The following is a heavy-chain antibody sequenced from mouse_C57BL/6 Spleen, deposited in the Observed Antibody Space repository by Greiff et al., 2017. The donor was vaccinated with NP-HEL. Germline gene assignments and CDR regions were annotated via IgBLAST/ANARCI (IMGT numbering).Heavy chain of an antibody. V-gene: IGHV1-69*01. CDR3: ARGGGYYGPSDY. CDR1: GYTFTSYW. CDR2: IDPSDSYT. J-gene: IGHJ2*01. Sequence: QVQLQQPGAELVKPGASVKLSCKASGYTFTSYWMHWVKQRPGQGLEWIGEIDPSDSYTNYNQKFKGKSTLTVDKSSSTAYMQLSSLTSEDSAVYYCARGGGYYGPSDYWGQGTTLTVSS. D-gene: IGHD1-1*01.